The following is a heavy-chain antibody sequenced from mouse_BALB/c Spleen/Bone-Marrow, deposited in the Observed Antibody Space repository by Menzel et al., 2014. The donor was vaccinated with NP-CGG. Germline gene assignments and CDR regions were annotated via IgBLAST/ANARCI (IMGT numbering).Heavy chain of an antibody. V-gene: IGHV1-14*01. CDR2: INPYNAGT. CDR3: ARSGWLLRGYYALDY. CDR1: GYTFSSYG. J-gene: IGHJ4*01. Sequence: EVQLQESGPELVKPGASVKMSCKASGYTFSSYGMNWVKQKPGQGLEWIGYINPYNAGTKLNEKFEDKATLTSDKSSSTAYMELTSLTSEDSAVYYRARSGWLLRGYYALDYWGPGTSVTVSS. D-gene: IGHD2-3*01.